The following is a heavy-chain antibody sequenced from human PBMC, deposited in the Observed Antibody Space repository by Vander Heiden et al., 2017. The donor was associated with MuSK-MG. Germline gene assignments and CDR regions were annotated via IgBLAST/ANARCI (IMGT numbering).Heavy chain of an antibody. Sequence: QVQLQQWGAGLLQPSETLSLTRDVPGGSLSRCVWSWTRHSPVTGLECIGEISHTGGTDYNPSLKTRVTISVDTSKYQISLKLGSVTAADTAVYDGARIGKSSSFNFDIFDLWGQGSLVTVS. V-gene: IGHV4-34*01. D-gene: IGHD6-6*01. CDR3: ARIGKSSSFNFDIFDL. CDR1: GGSLSRCV. J-gene: IGHJ1*01. CDR2: ISHTGGT.